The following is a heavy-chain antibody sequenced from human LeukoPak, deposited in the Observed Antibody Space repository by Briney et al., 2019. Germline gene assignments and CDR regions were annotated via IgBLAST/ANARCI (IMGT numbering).Heavy chain of an antibody. CDR1: GYTFTGYY. J-gene: IGHJ5*02. Sequence: ASVKVSCKASGYTFTGYYVHWVRQAPGQGLEWMGWINPYSGGTKYAQKFQGRVTMTRDTSISTGYMELSSLRSDDTAVYYCARKYDILTDNDNWFDPWGQGTLVTVSS. CDR2: INPYSGGT. V-gene: IGHV1-2*02. CDR3: ARKYDILTDNDNWFDP. D-gene: IGHD3-9*01.